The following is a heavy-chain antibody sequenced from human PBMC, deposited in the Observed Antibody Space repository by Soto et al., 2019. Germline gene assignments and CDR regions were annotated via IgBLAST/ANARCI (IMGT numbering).Heavy chain of an antibody. V-gene: IGHV3-30*18. Sequence: GGSLRLSCAASGFTFSSYGMHWVRQAPGKGLEWVAVISYDGSNKYYADSVKGRFTVSRDNSKNTLYLQMNSLRAEDTAVYYCAKVGPTLVSGEYYYYGMDVWGQGTTVTVS. J-gene: IGHJ6*02. D-gene: IGHD2-2*01. CDR2: ISYDGSNK. CDR3: AKVGPTLVSGEYYYYGMDV. CDR1: GFTFSSYG.